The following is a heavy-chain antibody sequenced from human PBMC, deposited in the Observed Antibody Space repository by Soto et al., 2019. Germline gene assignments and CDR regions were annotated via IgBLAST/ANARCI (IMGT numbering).Heavy chain of an antibody. CDR3: ARGGYYDSSGARNYYFYGMNV. CDR1: GYTFASYG. Sequence: QVQLVQSGAEVKKPGASVKVSCKASGYTFASYGINWVRQAPGQGLEWLGWISPYDGYTHYAQILQGRVSMTTDTSTKTAYMELRSLRSDDTAMYSCARGGYYDSSGARNYYFYGMNVWGQGTTVTVSS. J-gene: IGHJ6*02. CDR2: ISPYDGYT. D-gene: IGHD3-22*01. V-gene: IGHV1-18*01.